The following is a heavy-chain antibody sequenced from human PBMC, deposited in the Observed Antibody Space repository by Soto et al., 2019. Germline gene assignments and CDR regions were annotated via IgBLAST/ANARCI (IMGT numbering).Heavy chain of an antibody. J-gene: IGHJ6*02. CDR2: INPSGGST. V-gene: IGHV1-46*01. Sequence: ASVKVSCKASGYTFTSYYMHWVRQAPGQGLEWMGIINPSGGSTSYAQKFQGRVTMTRDTSTSTVYMELSSLRSEDTAVYYCARDRQMATIKYYYYGMDVWGQGTTDTVSS. CDR3: ARDRQMATIKYYYYGMDV. D-gene: IGHD5-12*01. CDR1: GYTFTSYY.